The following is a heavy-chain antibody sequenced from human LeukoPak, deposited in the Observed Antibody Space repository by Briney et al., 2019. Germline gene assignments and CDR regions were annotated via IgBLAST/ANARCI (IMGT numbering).Heavy chain of an antibody. D-gene: IGHD3-10*01. CDR2: FDPEDGET. CDR3: ATPSPSGSWYFQH. Sequence: ASVKVSCKVSGYTLTELSIHWVRQAPGKGLEWMGGFDPEDGETTYAQKFQGRVTMTEDTSTDTAYMELSSLRSDDTAVYYCATPSPSGSWYFQHWGQGTLVTVSS. J-gene: IGHJ1*01. CDR1: GYTLTELS. V-gene: IGHV1-24*01.